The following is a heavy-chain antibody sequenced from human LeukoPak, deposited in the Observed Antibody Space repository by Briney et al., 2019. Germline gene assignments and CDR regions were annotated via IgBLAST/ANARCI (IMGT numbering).Heavy chain of an antibody. J-gene: IGHJ4*02. CDR3: ASGFNSGPIADY. CDR2: ISSSGSTT. Sequence: GSLRLSCAVSGFSFSSYWMSWIRQAPGKGLEWVSYISSSGSTTYYADSVKGRFTISRDNAKNSLYLQMNSLRAEDTAVYYCASGFNSGPIADYWGQGTLVTVSS. V-gene: IGHV3-48*04. CDR1: GFSFSSYW. D-gene: IGHD1-26*01.